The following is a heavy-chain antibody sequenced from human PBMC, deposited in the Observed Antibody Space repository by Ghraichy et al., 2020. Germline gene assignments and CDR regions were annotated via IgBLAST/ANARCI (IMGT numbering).Heavy chain of an antibody. CDR1: GGSFSGYY. Sequence: SETLSLTCAVYGGSFSGYYWSWIRQPPGKGLGWIGEINHSGSTNYNPSLKSRVTISVDTSKNQFSLKLSSVTAADTAVYYCARHVLWPYSSGWYGRDWFDPWGQGTLVTVSS. CDR2: INHSGST. J-gene: IGHJ5*02. CDR3: ARHVLWPYSSGWYGRDWFDP. V-gene: IGHV4-34*01. D-gene: IGHD6-19*01.